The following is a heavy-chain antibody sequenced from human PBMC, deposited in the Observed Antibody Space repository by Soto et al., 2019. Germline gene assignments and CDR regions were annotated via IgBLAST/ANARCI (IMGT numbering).Heavy chain of an antibody. Sequence: SQTLSLTCVISGDSVSSNSAAWNWIRQSPSRGLEWLGRTYYRSKWYNDYAVSVRSRITINPDTSKNQFSLQLNSVTPEDTAVYYCARGIAAGRGDLIDPWGQGTLVTVSS. J-gene: IGHJ5*02. CDR1: GDSVSSNSAA. CDR2: TYYRSKWYN. V-gene: IGHV6-1*01. CDR3: ARGIAAGRGDLIDP. D-gene: IGHD6-13*01.